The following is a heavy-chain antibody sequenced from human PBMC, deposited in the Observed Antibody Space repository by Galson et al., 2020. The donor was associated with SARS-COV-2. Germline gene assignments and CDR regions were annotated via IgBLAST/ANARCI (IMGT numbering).Heavy chain of an antibody. Sequence: ASVKVSCKASGYTFTGYYMHWVRQAPGQGREWMGWINPNSGGTNYAQKFQGRVTMTRDTSISTAYMELSRLRSDDTAVYYCATAHDSSGYYYDAFDIWGQGTMVTVSS. CDR2: INPNSGGT. D-gene: IGHD3-22*01. CDR3: ATAHDSSGYYYDAFDI. V-gene: IGHV1-2*02. J-gene: IGHJ3*02. CDR1: GYTFTGYY.